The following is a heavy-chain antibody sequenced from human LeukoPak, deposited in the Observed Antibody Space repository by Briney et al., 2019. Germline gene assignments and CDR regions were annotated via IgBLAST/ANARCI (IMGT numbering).Heavy chain of an antibody. Sequence: SETLSLTCTVSGGSISSSNYYWGWIRQPPGKGLEWIGSIYYSGSTYYNPSLKSRVTIPEDTSKNQFSLKLSSVTAADTAVYYCARESASTFDYWGQGTLVSVSS. J-gene: IGHJ4*02. CDR3: ARESASTFDY. CDR1: GGSISSSNYY. V-gene: IGHV4-39*02. CDR2: IYYSGST. D-gene: IGHD5/OR15-5a*01.